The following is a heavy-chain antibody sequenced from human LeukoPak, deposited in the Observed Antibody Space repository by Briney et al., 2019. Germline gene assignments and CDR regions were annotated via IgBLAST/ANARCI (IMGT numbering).Heavy chain of an antibody. V-gene: IGHV3-15*01. J-gene: IGHJ4*02. CDR1: GFTLSSAW. Sequence: PGGSLRLSCSASGFTLSSAWMSWVRQAPGKGLEWVGRIKTKTDGGTPDYAAPVKGRFSISRDDSRNTLYLQMNSLKTEDTAVYYCTTYRVGEQWMIPNYWGQGTLVTVSS. CDR2: IKTKTDGGTP. D-gene: IGHD6-19*01. CDR3: TTYRVGEQWMIPNY.